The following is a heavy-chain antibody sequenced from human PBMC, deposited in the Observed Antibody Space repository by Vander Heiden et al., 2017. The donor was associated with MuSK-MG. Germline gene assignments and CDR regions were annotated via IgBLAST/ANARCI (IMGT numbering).Heavy chain of an antibody. CDR1: GGSIRSSSYY. D-gene: IGHD1-26*01. Sequence: QLQLQLPGAGLVKPPETLSLTCTVPGGSIRSSSYYWGWIRQPPGKGLEWIGSIYYSGSTYYNPSLKSRVTISVDTSKNQFSLKLSSVTAADTAVYYCARHGSSSGSYSTDYWGQGTLVTVSS. V-gene: IGHV4-39*01. J-gene: IGHJ4*02. CDR2: IYYSGST. CDR3: ARHGSSSGSYSTDY.